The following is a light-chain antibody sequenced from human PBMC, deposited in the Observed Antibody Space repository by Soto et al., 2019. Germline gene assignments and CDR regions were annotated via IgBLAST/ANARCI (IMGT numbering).Light chain of an antibody. Sequence: QSVLSQPPSASVTPGQRVTISCSGSSSNIGRSTVNWYRQLPGTAPKLLIYSNDRRPSGVPDRFSGSKSGTSASLAISGLQSEDEADYYCAAWDDSLNGYVFGTGTKVTVL. V-gene: IGLV1-44*01. CDR2: SND. J-gene: IGLJ1*01. CDR3: AAWDDSLNGYV. CDR1: SSNIGRST.